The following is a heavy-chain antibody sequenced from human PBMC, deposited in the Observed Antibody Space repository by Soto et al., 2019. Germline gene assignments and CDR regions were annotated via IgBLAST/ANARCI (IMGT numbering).Heavy chain of an antibody. CDR2: ISSSSSYI. V-gene: IGHV3-21*01. J-gene: IGHJ4*02. Sequence: EVQLVESGGGLVKPGGSLRLSCAASGFTFSSYSMNWVRQAPGKGLEWVSSISSSSSYIYYADSVKGRFTISRDNAKKSLYLQMYSLRAEDTAVYDCARDQPGYSSGYGLGYWGQGNLVTVSS. D-gene: IGHD5-18*01. CDR3: ARDQPGYSSGYGLGY. CDR1: GFTFSSYS.